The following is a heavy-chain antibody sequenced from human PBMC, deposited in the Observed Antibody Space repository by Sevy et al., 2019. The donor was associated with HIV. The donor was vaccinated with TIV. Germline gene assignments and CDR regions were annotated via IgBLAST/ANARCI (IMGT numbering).Heavy chain of an antibody. CDR2: IKSKTDGGTT. Sequence: GGSLRLSCAASGFTFSNAWMSWVRQAPGKGLEWVGRIKSKTDGGTTDYAAPVKGRFTISRDDSKNTLYLQMNSLKTEDTAVYYRTTGSSDWYSPGDWGQGTLVTVSS. V-gene: IGHV3-15*01. CDR3: TTGSSDWYSPGD. J-gene: IGHJ4*02. CDR1: GFTFSNAW. D-gene: IGHD6-19*01.